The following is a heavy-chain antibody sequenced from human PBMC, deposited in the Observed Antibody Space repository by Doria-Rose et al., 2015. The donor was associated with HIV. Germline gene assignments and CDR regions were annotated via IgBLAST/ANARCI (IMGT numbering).Heavy chain of an antibody. CDR2: IYYSGIT. Sequence: VQLLESGPGLVKPSETLSLTCTVSGGSVASGTPYWDWIRQTPGKGLEWIGTIYYSGITYYNPSLRGRVTISLHTPKTQYSLRLISVTAADAGVYYCAKQAVNWFDPWGQGTLVTVSS. J-gene: IGHJ5*01. CDR3: AKQAVNWFDP. CDR1: GGSVASGTPY. V-gene: IGHV4-39*01.